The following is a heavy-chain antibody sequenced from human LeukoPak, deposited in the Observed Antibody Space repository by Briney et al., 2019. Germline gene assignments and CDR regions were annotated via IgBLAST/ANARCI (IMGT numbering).Heavy chain of an antibody. Sequence: GGSLRLSCAASGFTFSSYSMNWVRQAPGEGLEWVSSISSSSSYIYYADSVKGRFTISRDNAKNSLYLQMNSLRAEDTAVYYCARDLGLATIPYYFDYWGQGTLVTVSS. D-gene: IGHD5-24*01. V-gene: IGHV3-21*01. CDR2: ISSSSSYI. J-gene: IGHJ4*02. CDR1: GFTFSSYS. CDR3: ARDLGLATIPYYFDY.